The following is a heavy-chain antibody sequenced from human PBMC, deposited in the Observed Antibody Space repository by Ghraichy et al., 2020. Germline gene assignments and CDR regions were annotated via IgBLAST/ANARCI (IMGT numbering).Heavy chain of an antibody. V-gene: IGHV4-34*01. CDR2: INHSGST. Sequence: SETLSLTCAVYGGSFSGYYWSWIRQPPGKGLEWIGEINHSGSTNYNPSLKSRVTISVDTSKNQFSLKLSSVTAADTAVYYCARGRFRNSYSSGWSDYRRPYYFDYWGQGTLVTVSS. J-gene: IGHJ4*02. D-gene: IGHD6-19*01. CDR3: ARGRFRNSYSSGWSDYRRPYYFDY. CDR1: GGSFSGYY.